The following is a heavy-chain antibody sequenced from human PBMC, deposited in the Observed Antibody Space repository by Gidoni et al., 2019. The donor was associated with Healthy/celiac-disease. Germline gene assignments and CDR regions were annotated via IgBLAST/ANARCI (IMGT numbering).Heavy chain of an antibody. CDR1: GGSISSSSYY. J-gene: IGHJ5*02. Sequence: QLQLQESGPGLVKPSETLSLTCTVSGGSISSSSYYWGWIRPPPGKGLEWIGSLYYSGSTYYNPSLKSRVPISVDTSKNQFSLKLSSVTAADTAVYYCARRSGSSWRNWFDPWGQGTLVTVSS. D-gene: IGHD6-13*01. CDR3: ARRSGSSWRNWFDP. CDR2: LYYSGST. V-gene: IGHV4-39*01.